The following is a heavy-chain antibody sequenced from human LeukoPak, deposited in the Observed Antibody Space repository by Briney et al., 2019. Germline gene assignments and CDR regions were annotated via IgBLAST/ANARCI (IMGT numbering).Heavy chain of an antibody. CDR2: ISSSGSTI. Sequence: GGSLRLSCVASGITFSSYSMNWVRQAPGKGLEWVSYISSSGSTIYYADSVKGRFTISRDNAKNSLYLQMNSLRAEDTAVYYCASSYYYGSGSYLAYWGQGTLVTVSS. CDR3: ASSYYYGSGSYLAY. V-gene: IGHV3-48*04. J-gene: IGHJ4*02. D-gene: IGHD3-10*01. CDR1: GITFSSYS.